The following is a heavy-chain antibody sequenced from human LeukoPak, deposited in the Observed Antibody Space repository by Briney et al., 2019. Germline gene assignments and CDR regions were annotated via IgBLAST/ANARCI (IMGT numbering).Heavy chain of an antibody. V-gene: IGHV4-59*01. CDR1: GGSISSYY. J-gene: IGHJ4*02. CDR2: IYYSGST. D-gene: IGHD1-26*01. Sequence: SETLSLTCTVSGGSISSYYWSWLRQPPGKGLEWIGYIYYSGSTNYNPSLKSRVTISVDTSKNQFSLKLSSVTAADTAVYYCARGWYSGSTIDYWGQGTLVTVSS. CDR3: ARGWYSGSTIDY.